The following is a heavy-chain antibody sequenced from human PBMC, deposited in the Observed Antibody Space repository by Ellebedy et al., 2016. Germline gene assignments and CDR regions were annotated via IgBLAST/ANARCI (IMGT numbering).Heavy chain of an antibody. J-gene: IGHJ3*02. CDR3: ARDPAVLRYFDWLLSRYNAFDI. CDR1: GGSISSSSYY. V-gene: IGHV4-39*07. D-gene: IGHD3-9*01. Sequence: SETLSLXXTVSGGSISSSSYYWGWIRQPPGKGLEWIGSIYYSGSTYYNPSLKSRVTISVDTSKNQFSLKLSSVTAADTAVYYCARDPAVLRYFDWLLSRYNAFDIWGQGTMVTVSS. CDR2: IYYSGST.